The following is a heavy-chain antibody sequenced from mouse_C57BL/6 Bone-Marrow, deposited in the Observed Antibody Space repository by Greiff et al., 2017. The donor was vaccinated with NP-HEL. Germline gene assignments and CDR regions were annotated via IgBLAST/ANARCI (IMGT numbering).Heavy chain of an antibody. Sequence: EVQLQQSGGGLVQPGGSLKLSCAASGFTFSDYYMYWVRQTPEKRLEWVAYISNGGGSTYYPDTVKGRFTISRDNAKNTLYLQMSRLKSEDTAMYYCARHTPYDYDAYAMDYWGQGTSVTVSS. D-gene: IGHD2-4*01. CDR1: GFTFSDYY. V-gene: IGHV5-12*01. J-gene: IGHJ4*01. CDR2: ISNGGGST. CDR3: ARHTPYDYDAYAMDY.